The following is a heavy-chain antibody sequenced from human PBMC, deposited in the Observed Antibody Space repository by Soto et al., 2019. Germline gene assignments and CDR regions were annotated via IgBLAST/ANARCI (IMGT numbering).Heavy chain of an antibody. CDR3: ARGPNYYDSSGYYPRPDAFDI. V-gene: IGHV4-39*01. D-gene: IGHD3-22*01. CDR2: IYYSGST. Sequence: PSETLSLTCTVSGGSISSSSYYWGWIRQPPGKGLEWIGSIYYSGSTYYNPSLKSRVTISVDTSKNQFSLKLSSVTAADTAVYYCARGPNYYDSSGYYPRPDAFDIWGQGTMVTVSS. CDR1: GGSISSSSYY. J-gene: IGHJ3*02.